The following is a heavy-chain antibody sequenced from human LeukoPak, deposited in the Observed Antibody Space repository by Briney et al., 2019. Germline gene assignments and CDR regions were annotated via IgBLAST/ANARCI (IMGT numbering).Heavy chain of an antibody. CDR3: ARDYCTNGVCFDCYYYGMDV. Sequence: GGSLRLSCAASGFTFSSYSMNWVRQAPGKGLEWVSSISSSSSYIYYADSVKGRFTISRDSAKNSLYLQLNSLRAEDTAVYYCARDYCTNGVCFDCYYYGMDVWGQGTTVTVSS. D-gene: IGHD2-8*01. CDR2: ISSSSSYI. J-gene: IGHJ6*02. V-gene: IGHV3-21*01. CDR1: GFTFSSYS.